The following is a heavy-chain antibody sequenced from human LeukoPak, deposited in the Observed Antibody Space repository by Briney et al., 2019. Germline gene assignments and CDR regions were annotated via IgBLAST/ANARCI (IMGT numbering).Heavy chain of an antibody. CDR1: GYTFTSYG. J-gene: IGHJ6*02. V-gene: IGHV1-8*01. Sequence: ASVKVSCKASGYTFTSYGINWVRQATGQGLEWMGWMNPNSGNTGYAQKFQGRVTMTRNTSISTAYMELSSLRSEDTAVYYCARARSFYYGMDVWGQGTTVTVSS. CDR2: MNPNSGNT. CDR3: ARARSFYYGMDV.